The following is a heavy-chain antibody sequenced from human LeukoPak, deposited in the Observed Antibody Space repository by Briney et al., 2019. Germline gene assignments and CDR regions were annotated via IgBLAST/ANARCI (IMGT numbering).Heavy chain of an antibody. J-gene: IGHJ5*02. D-gene: IGHD2-2*01. Sequence: GESLKISCKGSGYSFTSNWIGWVGQLPGKGPEWLGIIYPGDSDTKYSTSYQGQGIISADNSTRTAYLQWSSLKASDTAVYYCARSYCTSSNCYPRWFDPWGQGTLVTVSS. V-gene: IGHV5-51*01. CDR2: IYPGDSDT. CDR1: GYSFTSNW. CDR3: ARSYCTSSNCYPRWFDP.